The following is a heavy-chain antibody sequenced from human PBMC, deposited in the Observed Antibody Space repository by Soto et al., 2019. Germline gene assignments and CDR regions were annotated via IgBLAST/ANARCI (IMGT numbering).Heavy chain of an antibody. Sequence: QVQLVESGGGVVQPGRSLRLSCAASGFTFSSYGMHWVRQAPGKGLEWVAVISYDGSNKYYADSVKVRFTISRDNSKNTLYLQMNSLRAEDTAVYYCSGGDYGPFDYWGQGTLVTVSS. CDR2: ISYDGSNK. CDR1: GFTFSSYG. V-gene: IGHV3-30*03. D-gene: IGHD4-17*01. CDR3: SGGDYGPFDY. J-gene: IGHJ4*02.